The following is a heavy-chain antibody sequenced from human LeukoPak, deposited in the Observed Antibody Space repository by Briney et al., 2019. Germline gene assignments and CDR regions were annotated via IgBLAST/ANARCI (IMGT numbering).Heavy chain of an antibody. J-gene: IGHJ2*01. Sequence: SVKVSCKASGGTFSSYAISWVRQAPGQGLEWMGGIIPIFGTANYAQKFQGRVTITTDESTSTAYMELSSLRSEDTAVYYCARDRVVAPDWYFDLWGRGTLVTVSS. CDR2: IIPIFGTA. CDR3: ARDRVVAPDWYFDL. V-gene: IGHV1-69*05. D-gene: IGHD2-15*01. CDR1: GGTFSSYA.